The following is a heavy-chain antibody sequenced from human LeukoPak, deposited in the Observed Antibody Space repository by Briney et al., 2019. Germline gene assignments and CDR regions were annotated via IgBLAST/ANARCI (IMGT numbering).Heavy chain of an antibody. CDR1: GGSFSGYY. J-gene: IGHJ4*02. Sequence: PSETLSLTCAVYGGSFSGYYWSWIRQPPGKGLEWIGEINHSGSTNYNPSLKSRVTISVDTSKNQFSLKLSSVTAADTAVYYCARRSRVPAARHFDYWGQGTLVTVSS. CDR3: ARRSRVPAARHFDY. D-gene: IGHD2-2*01. CDR2: INHSGST. V-gene: IGHV4-34*01.